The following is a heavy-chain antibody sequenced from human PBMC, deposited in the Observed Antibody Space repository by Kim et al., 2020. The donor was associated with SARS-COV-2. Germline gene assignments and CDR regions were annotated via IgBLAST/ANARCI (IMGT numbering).Heavy chain of an antibody. Sequence: TSYADSRKGRFTISRDNAKDTLYLQMDSLRAEDTAVYYCARGYSGYDFWFWGQGTLVTVSS. D-gene: IGHD5-12*01. CDR3: ARGYSGYDFWF. J-gene: IGHJ4*02. V-gene: IGHV3-74*01. CDR2: T.